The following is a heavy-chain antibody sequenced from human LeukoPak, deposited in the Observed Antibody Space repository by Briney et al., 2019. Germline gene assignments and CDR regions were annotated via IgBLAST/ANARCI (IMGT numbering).Heavy chain of an antibody. Sequence: SETLSLTCTVSGGSISSYYWSWVRQPPGKGVEWVGYIYYSGSTNYNPSLKSRVTISVDTSKTQFSLKLSSVTAADTAVYYCAREGCSSTSCYAGAAFDIWGQGTMVTVSS. J-gene: IGHJ3*02. CDR1: GGSISSYY. D-gene: IGHD2-2*01. CDR3: AREGCSSTSCYAGAAFDI. V-gene: IGHV4-59*01. CDR2: IYYSGST.